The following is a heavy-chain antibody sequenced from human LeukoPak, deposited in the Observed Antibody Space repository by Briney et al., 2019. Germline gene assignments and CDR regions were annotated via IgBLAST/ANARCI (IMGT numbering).Heavy chain of an antibody. Sequence: GGSLRLSCAASGFTFSSNWMSWVRQAPGKGLEWVANIDQGGSGKYYVDSVKGRFTISRDNAKNSLYLQMNSLRAEDTAVYYCAARYCSSTSCYKYYYGMDVWGQGTTVTVSS. D-gene: IGHD2-2*02. CDR3: AARYCSSTSCYKYYYGMDV. V-gene: IGHV3-7*03. CDR1: GFTFSSNW. CDR2: IDQGGSGK. J-gene: IGHJ6*02.